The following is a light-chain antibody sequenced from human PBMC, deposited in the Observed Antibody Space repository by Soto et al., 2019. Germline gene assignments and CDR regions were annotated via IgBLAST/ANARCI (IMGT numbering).Light chain of an antibody. V-gene: IGLV2-23*02. CDR3: CSYAGNITSWV. CDR2: EVN. CDR1: SSDVGSYNL. Sequence: QSALTQPASVSGSPGQSITISCTGTSSDVGSYNLVSWYQHHPGKAPKLMIYEVNKRPSGVSNRFSGSKSGNTASLTISGLQAEDEADYYCCSYAGNITSWVFGGGTKLTVL. J-gene: IGLJ3*02.